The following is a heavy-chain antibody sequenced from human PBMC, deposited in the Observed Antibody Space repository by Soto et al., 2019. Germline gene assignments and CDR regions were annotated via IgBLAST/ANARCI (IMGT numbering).Heavy chain of an antibody. CDR3: ARGPRNWGVDY. D-gene: IGHD7-27*01. J-gene: IGHJ4*02. CDR1: AYTFTSYD. Sequence: QVQLVQSGAEVKKHGASVKVSCKAAAYTFTSYDINWVRQATGQDFEWMGWMNPNNGNTAYAQKFQGRVTMTRDTSKSTAFMELISLTSEDTAVYYCARGPRNWGVDYWGQGTLVTVSS. CDR2: MNPNNGNT. V-gene: IGHV1-8*01.